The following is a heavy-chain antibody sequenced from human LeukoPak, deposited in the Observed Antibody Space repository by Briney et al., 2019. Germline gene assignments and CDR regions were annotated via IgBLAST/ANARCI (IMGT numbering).Heavy chain of an antibody. V-gene: IGHV1-24*01. J-gene: IGHJ6*02. CDR1: GYTLTELS. CDR2: FDPEDGET. D-gene: IGHD2-2*01. CDR3: ATRGRGTRGLYYYGMDV. Sequence: ASVKVSCKVSGYTLTELSMHWVRQAPGKGLEWMGGFDPEDGETIYAQKFQGRVTMTEDTSTDTAYMELSSLRSEDTAVYYCATRGRGTRGLYYYGMDVWGQGTTVTVSS.